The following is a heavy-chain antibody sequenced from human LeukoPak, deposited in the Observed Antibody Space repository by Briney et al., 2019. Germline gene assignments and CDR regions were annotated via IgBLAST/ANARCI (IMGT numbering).Heavy chain of an antibody. CDR2: ISAYNGNT. V-gene: IGHV1-18*01. Sequence: ASVKVSCKASGGTFSSYAISWVRQAPGQGLEWMGWISAYNGNTNYAQKLQGRVTMTTDTSTSTAYMELRSLRSDDTAVYYCARDPRWYYGSGSYFVGDAFDIWGQGTMVTVSS. D-gene: IGHD3-10*01. J-gene: IGHJ3*02. CDR1: GGTFSSYA. CDR3: ARDPRWYYGSGSYFVGDAFDI.